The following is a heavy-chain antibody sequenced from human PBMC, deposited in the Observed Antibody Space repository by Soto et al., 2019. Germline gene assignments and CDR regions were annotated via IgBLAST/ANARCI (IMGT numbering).Heavy chain of an antibody. CDR1: GFTFSSYA. Sequence: RLSCAASGFTFSSYAMSWVRQAPGKGLEWVSAISGSGGSTYYADSVKGRFTISRDNSKNTLYLQMNSLRAEDTAVYYCAKERHRYYYDSSADSGATYWSQGAVAHVST. V-gene: IGHV3-23*01. CDR3: AKERHRYYYDSSADSGATY. CDR2: ISGSGGST. D-gene: IGHD3-22*01. J-gene: IGHJ4*02.